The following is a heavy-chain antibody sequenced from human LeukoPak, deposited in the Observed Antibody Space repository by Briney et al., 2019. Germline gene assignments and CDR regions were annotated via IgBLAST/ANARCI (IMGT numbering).Heavy chain of an antibody. J-gene: IGHJ2*01. Sequence: GGSLRLSCAASGFTFSSYVMGWVRQAPGKGLEWVSTISGNGRNTYYADSVKGRFTISRDNSKITVYLEMNSLRAEDTAVYYCARGRGVYGYWYFDLWGRGTLVTVSS. D-gene: IGHD2-15*01. CDR1: GFTFSSYV. CDR3: ARGRGVYGYWYFDL. V-gene: IGHV3-23*01. CDR2: ISGNGRNT.